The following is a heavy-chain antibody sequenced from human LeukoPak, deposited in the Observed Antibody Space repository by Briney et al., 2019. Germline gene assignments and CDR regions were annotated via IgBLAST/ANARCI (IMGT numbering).Heavy chain of an antibody. V-gene: IGHV4-59*01. CDR2: IYYSGST. J-gene: IGHJ4*02. CDR3: AGMRITTPTVRTLDY. CDR1: GGSMSTYY. Sequence: SETLSLTCTVSGGSMSTYYWPGIRQPPAKGLEWIGFIYYSGSTNYNPSLKSRVTISVDTSKNQFSLKLSSVTAADTAVYYCAGMRITTPTVRTLDYWGQGTLVTVSS. D-gene: IGHD1-14*01.